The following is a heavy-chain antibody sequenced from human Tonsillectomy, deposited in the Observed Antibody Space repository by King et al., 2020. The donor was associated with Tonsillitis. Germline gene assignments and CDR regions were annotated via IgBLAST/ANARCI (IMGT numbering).Heavy chain of an antibody. D-gene: IGHD6-19*01. CDR3: ARVRVSDWNFDY. J-gene: IGHJ4*02. CDR2: IYPGDSDT. CDR1: GNSFTSHW. V-gene: IGHV5-51*01. Sequence: QLVQSGAEVKKPGESLKISCKGSGNSFTSHWIGWVRQVPGKGLESMGTIYPGDSDTRYSPSFQGQVTISADKSISTAYLQWSSLKASDTAMYYCARVRVSDWNFDYWGQGTLVIVSS.